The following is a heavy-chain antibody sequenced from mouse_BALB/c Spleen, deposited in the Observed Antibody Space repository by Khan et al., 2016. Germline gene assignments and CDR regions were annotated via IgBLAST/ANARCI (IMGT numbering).Heavy chain of an antibody. CDR3: VRNYYGGGFFDY. CDR2: IRSKSNNYAT. J-gene: IGHJ2*01. CDR1: GFTFNTYA. D-gene: IGHD1-1*01. Sequence: EVQLVESGGGLVQPKGSLKLSCAASGFTFNTYAMNWVRQAPGKGLEWVARIRSKSNNYATYYADSVKDRFTISRDDSQSMLYLQMNNLKTEDTARYYCVRNYYGGGFFDYWGQGTTLTVSS. V-gene: IGHV10-1*02.